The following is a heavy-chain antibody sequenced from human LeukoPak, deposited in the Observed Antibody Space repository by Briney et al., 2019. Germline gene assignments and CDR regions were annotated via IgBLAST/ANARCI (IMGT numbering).Heavy chain of an antibody. CDR2: IYSSGST. Sequence: SETLSLTCTVSGGSISSKYWSWIRQPAGKGLEWIGRIYSSGSTNYNPSLKSRVTMSVDTSKNQFSLKLRSVTAADTAVYYCARVDQELWQNFDYWGQGTLVTVSP. J-gene: IGHJ4*02. CDR3: ARVDQELWQNFDY. V-gene: IGHV4-4*07. CDR1: GGSISSKY. D-gene: IGHD3-16*01.